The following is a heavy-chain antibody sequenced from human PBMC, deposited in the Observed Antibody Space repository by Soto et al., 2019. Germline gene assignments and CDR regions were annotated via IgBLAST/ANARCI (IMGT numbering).Heavy chain of an antibody. CDR1: GFTFSSYW. D-gene: IGHD6-13*01. J-gene: IGHJ4*02. CDR3: ARDAKAAAGTWYYFDY. CDR2: IKQDGSEK. Sequence: EVQLVESRGGLVQPGGSLRLSCAASGFTFSSYWMSWVRQAPGKGLEWVANIKQDGSEKYYVDSVKGRFTISRDNAKNSLYLQMNSLRAEDTAVYYCARDAKAAAGTWYYFDYWGQGTLVTVSS. V-gene: IGHV3-7*03.